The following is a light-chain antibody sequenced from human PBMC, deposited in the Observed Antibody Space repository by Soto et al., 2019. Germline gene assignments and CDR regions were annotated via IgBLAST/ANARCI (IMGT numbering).Light chain of an antibody. CDR2: KSS. V-gene: IGKV1-5*03. J-gene: IGKJ1*01. CDR3: QQFNTSPWT. CDR1: QSVSIW. Sequence: SVTISCRASQSVSIWLAWYQQKPGRAPKLLIYKSSILESGVPSRFSGSGSGTEFTLTISSLQPDDFATYYCQQFNTSPWTFGQGTKVDIK.